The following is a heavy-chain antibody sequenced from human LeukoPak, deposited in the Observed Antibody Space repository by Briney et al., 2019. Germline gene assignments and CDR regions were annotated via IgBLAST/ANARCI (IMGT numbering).Heavy chain of an antibody. CDR2: ISWNSGRI. CDR3: ARDPGSLPAAIGYCYYGMDV. D-gene: IGHD2-2*02. V-gene: IGHV3-9*01. J-gene: IGHJ6*02. Sequence: GRSLRLSCAASGFIFENYAMHWVRQAPGKGLEWVSGISWNSGRIGYADSVKGRFTIFRDNAKNSLYLQMNSLRTEDTALYYCARDPGSLPAAIGYCYYGMDVWGQGTTVTVSS. CDR1: GFIFENYA.